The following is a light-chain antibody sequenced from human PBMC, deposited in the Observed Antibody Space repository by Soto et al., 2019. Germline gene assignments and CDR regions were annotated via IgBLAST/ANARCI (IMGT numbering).Light chain of an antibody. J-gene: IGLJ2*01. Sequence: QSALTQPASVSGSPGQSITIPCTGTSGDIGNYNLISWYQHHPGKAPKVIIFEATNRPSDISGRFSASKSGNTASLTISGLLAEDEADYYCCSYAGRASVIFGGGTQLTVL. CDR1: SGDIGNYNL. CDR3: CSYAGRASVI. CDR2: EAT. V-gene: IGLV2-23*01.